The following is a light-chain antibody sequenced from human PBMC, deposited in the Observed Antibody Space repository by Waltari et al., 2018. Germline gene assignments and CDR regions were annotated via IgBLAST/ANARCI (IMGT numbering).Light chain of an antibody. J-gene: IGKJ4*01. CDR3: QQYNTWPPKT. CDR1: QSVSSN. CDR2: GAP. V-gene: IGKV3-15*01. Sequence: EIVMTQSPATLPVSPGERATLSRRASQSVSSNLAWYQQRPGQAPRLLIYGAPSRATGIPARFSGSGSGTEFTLTITSLQSEDFAVYYCQQYNTWPPKTFGGGTKVEIK.